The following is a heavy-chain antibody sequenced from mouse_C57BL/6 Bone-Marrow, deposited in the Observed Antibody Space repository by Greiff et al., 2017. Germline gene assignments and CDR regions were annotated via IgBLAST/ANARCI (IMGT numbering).Heavy chain of an antibody. Sequence: VQLKESGAELVRPGASVKLSCTASGFNIKDDYMHWVKQRPEQGLEWIGWIDPENGDTEYASKFQGKATITADTSSNTAYLQLSSLTSEDTAVYYCTTLLDGYYRYYAMDYRGQGTSVTVSS. V-gene: IGHV14-4*01. CDR2: IDPENGDT. D-gene: IGHD2-3*01. CDR1: GFNIKDDY. CDR3: TTLLDGYYRYYAMDY. J-gene: IGHJ4*01.